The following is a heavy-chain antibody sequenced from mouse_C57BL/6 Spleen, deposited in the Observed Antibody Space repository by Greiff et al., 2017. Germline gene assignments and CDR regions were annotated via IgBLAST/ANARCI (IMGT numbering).Heavy chain of an antibody. V-gene: IGHV3-6*01. CDR2: ISYDGSN. CDR3: ATYYSNYGRFAY. J-gene: IGHJ3*01. Sequence: DVQLQESGPGLVKPSQSLSLTCSVTGYSITSGYYWNWIRQFPGNKLEWMGYISYDGSNNYNPSLKNRISITRDTSKNQFFLKLNYVTTEDTATYYCATYYSNYGRFAYWGQGTLVTVSA. D-gene: IGHD2-5*01. CDR1: GYSITSGYY.